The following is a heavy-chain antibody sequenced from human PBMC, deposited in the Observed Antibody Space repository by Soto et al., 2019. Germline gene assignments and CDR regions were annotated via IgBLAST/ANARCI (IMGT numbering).Heavy chain of an antibody. J-gene: IGHJ6*02. Sequence: ASVKVSCKASGGTFSSYAISWVRQAPGQGLEWMGGIIPIFGTANYAQKFQGRVTITADESTSTAYMELSSLRSEDTAVYYCLRGSGSYDYYYYYGMDVWGQGTTVTVSS. CDR2: IIPIFGTA. CDR1: GGTFSSYA. V-gene: IGHV1-69*13. CDR3: LRGSGSYDYYYYYGMDV. D-gene: IGHD3-10*01.